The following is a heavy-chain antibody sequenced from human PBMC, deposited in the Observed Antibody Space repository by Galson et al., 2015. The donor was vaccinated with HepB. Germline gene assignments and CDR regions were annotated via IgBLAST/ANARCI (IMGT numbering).Heavy chain of an antibody. D-gene: IGHD3-10*01. CDR1: GYTFTSYG. CDR2: ISAYNGNT. Sequence: SVKVSCKASGYTFTSYGISWVRQAPGQGLEWMGWISAYNGNTNYAQKLQGRVTMTTDTSTSTAYMELRSLRSDDTAVYYCARHGKPRGVIYWFDPWGQGTLVTVSS. J-gene: IGHJ5*02. V-gene: IGHV1-18*01. CDR3: ARHGKPRGVIYWFDP.